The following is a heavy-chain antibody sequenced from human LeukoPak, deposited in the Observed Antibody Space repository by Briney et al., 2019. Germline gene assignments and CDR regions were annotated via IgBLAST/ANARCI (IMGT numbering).Heavy chain of an antibody. CDR3: ARDPYYYDSSGYLGFDY. CDR1: GFTFSRSW. D-gene: IGHD3-22*01. J-gene: IGHJ4*02. CDR2: INPDGSSR. V-gene: IGHV3-74*01. Sequence: GGSLRLSCAASGFTFSRSWMHWVRQAPGKGLVWVSRINPDGSSRSYADYVKGRLSISRDNANNTLYLQMNSLRAEDTAVYYCARDPYYYDSSGYLGFDYWGQGTLVTVSS.